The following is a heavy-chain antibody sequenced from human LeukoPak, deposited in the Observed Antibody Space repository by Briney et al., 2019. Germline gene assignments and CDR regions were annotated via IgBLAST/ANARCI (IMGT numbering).Heavy chain of an antibody. CDR2: IYTSGST. Sequence: NPSETLSLTCTVSGGSISSSSYYWGWIRQPAGKGLEWIGRIYTSGSTNYNPSLKSRVTISVDTSKNQFSLKLSSVTAADTAVYYCARVGVDIVVVPAATYYYYYYMDVWGKGTTVTVSS. D-gene: IGHD2-2*01. CDR1: GGSISSSSYY. V-gene: IGHV4-61*02. CDR3: ARVGVDIVVVPAATYYYYYYMDV. J-gene: IGHJ6*03.